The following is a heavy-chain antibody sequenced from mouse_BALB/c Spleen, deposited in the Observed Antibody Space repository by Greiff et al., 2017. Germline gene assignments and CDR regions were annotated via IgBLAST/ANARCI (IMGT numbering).Heavy chain of an antibody. CDR3: ARDDGYPYYYAMDY. J-gene: IGHJ4*01. CDR1: GFTFSSFG. V-gene: IGHV5-17*02. Sequence: EVQGVESGGGLVQPGGSRKLSCAASGFTFSSFGMHWVRQAPEKGLEWVAYISSGSSTIYYADTVKGRFTISRDNPKNTLFLQMTSLRSEDTAMYYCARDDGYPYYYAMDYWGQGTSVTVSS. CDR2: ISSGSSTI. D-gene: IGHD2-3*01.